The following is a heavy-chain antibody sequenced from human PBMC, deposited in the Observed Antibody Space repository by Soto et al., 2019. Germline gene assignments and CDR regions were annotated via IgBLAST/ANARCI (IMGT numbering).Heavy chain of an antibody. CDR2: ISGSGGST. D-gene: IGHD2-15*01. J-gene: IGHJ4*02. V-gene: IGHV3-23*01. CDR3: AKDLSYCSGGSCYPYYFDY. CDR1: GFPFSSYA. Sequence: GGSLSLSCAASGFPFSSYAMSWVRQAPGKGLEWVSAISGSGGSTYYADSVKGRFTISRDNSKNTLYLQMNSLRAEDTAVYYCAKDLSYCSGGSCYPYYFDYWGQGTLVTVSS.